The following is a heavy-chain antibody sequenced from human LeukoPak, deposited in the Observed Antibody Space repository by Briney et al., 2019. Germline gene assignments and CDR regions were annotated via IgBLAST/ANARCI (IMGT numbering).Heavy chain of an antibody. V-gene: IGHV1-18*01. CDR3: ARTLGYCSGGSCHYYFDY. J-gene: IGHJ4*02. CDR1: GYTFTSYG. D-gene: IGHD2-15*01. CDR2: ISAYNGNT. Sequence: GASVKVSCRASGYTFTSYGISWVRQAPGQGLEWMGWISAYNGNTNYAQKLQGRVTMTTDTSTSTAYMELRSLRSDDTAVYYCARTLGYCSGGSCHYYFDYWGQGTLVTASS.